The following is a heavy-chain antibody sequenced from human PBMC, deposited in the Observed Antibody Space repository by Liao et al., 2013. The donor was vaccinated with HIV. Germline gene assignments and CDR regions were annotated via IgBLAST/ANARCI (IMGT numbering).Heavy chain of an antibody. CDR2: INHSGST. J-gene: IGHJ4*02. D-gene: IGHD2-15*01. V-gene: IGHV4-34*01. CDR1: GGSFSGYY. Sequence: QVQLQQWGAGLLKPSETLSLTCAVYGGSFSGYYWSWIRQPPGKGLEWIGEINHSGSTNYNPSLKSRVTISVDTSKNQFSLKLSSVTAADTAVYYCARGRWLLYYFDYWGQGTLVTVSS. CDR3: ARGRWLLYYFDY.